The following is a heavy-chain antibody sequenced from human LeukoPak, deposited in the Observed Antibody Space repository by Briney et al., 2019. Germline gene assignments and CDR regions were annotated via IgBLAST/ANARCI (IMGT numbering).Heavy chain of an antibody. CDR1: GYTFTGYY. CDR2: INPNSGGT. V-gene: IGHV1-2*02. J-gene: IGHJ4*02. Sequence: ASVKVSCKASGYTFTGYYMHWVRQAPGQGLEWMGWINPNSGGTNYAQKFQGRVTMTRDTSISTAYMELSRLRSDDTAVYYCARDYGQYGLWFGELLTPQAGRDYWGQGTLVTVSS. D-gene: IGHD3-10*01. CDR3: ARDYGQYGLWFGELLTPQAGRDY.